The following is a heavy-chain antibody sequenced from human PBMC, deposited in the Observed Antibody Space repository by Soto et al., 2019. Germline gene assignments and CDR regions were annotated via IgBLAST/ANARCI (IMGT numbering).Heavy chain of an antibody. Sequence: PGESLKISCKGSGYSFTSYWIGWVRQMPGKGLEWMGIIYPGDSDTRYSPSFQGQVTISADTSISTAYLQWSSLKASDTAIYYCARRRGSGSDYYYNYGMGVWGQGTTVTVSS. D-gene: IGHD1-26*01. CDR1: GYSFTSYW. J-gene: IGHJ6*02. V-gene: IGHV5-51*01. CDR3: ARRRGSGSDYYYNYGMGV. CDR2: IYPGDSDT.